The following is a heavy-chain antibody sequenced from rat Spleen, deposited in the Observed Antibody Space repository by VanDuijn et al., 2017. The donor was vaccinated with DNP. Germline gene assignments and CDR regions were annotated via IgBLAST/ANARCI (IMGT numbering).Heavy chain of an antibody. V-gene: IGHV3-1*01. Sequence: EVQLQESGPGLVKPSQSLSLTCSVTGYSITSNYWGWIRKFPGNRMEWIGHISNSGSTSYNPSLTSRISITRDTSKNQLFLQVNSVTTEDTATYHCARWPGYNPPYAMDAWGQGTSVTVSS. CDR2: ISNSGST. CDR3: ARWPGYNPPYAMDA. CDR1: GYSITSNY. D-gene: IGHD1-4*01. J-gene: IGHJ4*01.